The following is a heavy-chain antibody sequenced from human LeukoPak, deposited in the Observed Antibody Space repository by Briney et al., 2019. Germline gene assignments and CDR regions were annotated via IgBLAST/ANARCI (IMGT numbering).Heavy chain of an antibody. CDR1: GGSISSYY. V-gene: IGHV4-59*08. D-gene: IGHD2-15*01. CDR2: IYYSGST. Sequence: SETLSLTCTVSGGSISSYYWSWIRQPPGKGLEWIGYIYYSGSTNYNPSLKSRVTISVDTSKNQFSLKLSSVTAADTAVYYCARQGGRWSYGMDVWGQGTTVTVSS. J-gene: IGHJ6*01. CDR3: ARQGGRWSYGMDV.